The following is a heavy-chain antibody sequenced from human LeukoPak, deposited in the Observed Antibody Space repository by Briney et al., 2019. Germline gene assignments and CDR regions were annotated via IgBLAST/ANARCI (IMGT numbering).Heavy chain of an antibody. CDR1: GGSYSDFY. V-gene: IGHV4-34*01. CDR2: INHSGST. J-gene: IGHJ6*02. CDR3: ARQAGVAVAGSYYYYGMDV. Sequence: SETLSLTCALYGGSYSDFYWTWTRQPPGKGLEWIAKINHSGSTYYNPSLKSRVTISVDTSKNQFSLKLSSVTAADTAVYYCARQAGVAVAGSYYYYGMDVWGQGTTVTVSS. D-gene: IGHD6-19*01.